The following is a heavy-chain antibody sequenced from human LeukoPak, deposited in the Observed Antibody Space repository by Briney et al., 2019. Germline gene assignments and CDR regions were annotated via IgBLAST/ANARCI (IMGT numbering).Heavy chain of an antibody. J-gene: IGHJ4*02. D-gene: IGHD3-22*01. CDR1: GGSISSSSYY. V-gene: IGHV4-61*01. Sequence: PSETLSLTCTVSGGSISSSSYYWSWIRQPPGKGLEWIGYIYYSGSTNYNPSLKSRVTISVDTSKNQFSLKLSSVTAADTAVYYCARARGYYYDSSGPLDYWGQGTLVTVSS. CDR2: IYYSGST. CDR3: ARARGYYYDSSGPLDY.